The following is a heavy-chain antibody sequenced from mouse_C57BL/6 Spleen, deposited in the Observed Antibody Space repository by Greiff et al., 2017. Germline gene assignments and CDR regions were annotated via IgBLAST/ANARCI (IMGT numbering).Heavy chain of an antibody. Sequence: VQLQQSGPELVKPGASVKLSCKASGYTFTDYNMDWVKQSHGLSLEWIGDINPKNGGTNYNQKFKGKATLTVDKSSSTAYMELRSLTSEDTAVYDCAREDTGTSFDDWGQGTTLTVSS. CDR3: AREDTGTSFDD. CDR1: GYTFTDYN. V-gene: IGHV1-18*01. D-gene: IGHD4-1*01. CDR2: INPKNGGT. J-gene: IGHJ2*01.